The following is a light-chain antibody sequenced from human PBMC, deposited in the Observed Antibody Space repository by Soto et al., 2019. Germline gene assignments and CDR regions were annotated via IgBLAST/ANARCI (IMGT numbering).Light chain of an antibody. CDR2: DAS. CDR3: QHYNSYSEA. Sequence: DIQMTQSPSTLSASVGDRVTITCRASQSISNWLAWYQQKPGKAPKLLIYDASNLESGVPSRFSGSASGTEFTLTISSLQPDDFATYYCQHYNSYSEAFGQGTKVDIK. V-gene: IGKV1-5*01. CDR1: QSISNW. J-gene: IGKJ1*01.